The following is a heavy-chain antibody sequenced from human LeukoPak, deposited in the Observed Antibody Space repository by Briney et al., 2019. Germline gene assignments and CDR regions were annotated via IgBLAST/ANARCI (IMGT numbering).Heavy chain of an antibody. CDR3: ARALPHRYSYGYGAFDY. Sequence: SETLSLTCTVSGGSISSYYWSWIRQPPGKGLEWIGYIYYSGSTNYNPSLKSRVTISVDTSKNQCSLKLSSVTAADTAVYYCARALPHRYSYGYGAFDYWGQGTLVTVSS. D-gene: IGHD5-18*01. CDR1: GGSISSYY. V-gene: IGHV4-59*01. CDR2: IYYSGST. J-gene: IGHJ4*02.